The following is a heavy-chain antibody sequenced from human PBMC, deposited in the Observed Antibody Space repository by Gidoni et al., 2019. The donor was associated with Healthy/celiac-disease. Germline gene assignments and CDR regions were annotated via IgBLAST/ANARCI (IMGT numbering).Heavy chain of an antibody. Sequence: QLQMQESGPGLVKHTETLSLTCTVAGGAISRSSYYWGWIRQPPGKGLEWIGSIYSSGTTYSHPSLNRRVPISVSTSKHQFSLKLSSVTAADTAVYYCALGAEVAATLVSCFDYWVQGTLVTVSS. CDR2: IYSSGTT. J-gene: IGHJ4*02. V-gene: IGHV4-39*01. CDR3: ALGAEVAATLVSCFDY. D-gene: IGHD2-15*01. CDR1: GGAISRSSYY.